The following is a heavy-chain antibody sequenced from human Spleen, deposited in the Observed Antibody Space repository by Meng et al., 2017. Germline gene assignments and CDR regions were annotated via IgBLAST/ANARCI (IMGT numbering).Heavy chain of an antibody. Sequence: GGSLRLSCTTSGFTFGDYSLTWFRQAPGKGLEWVGRIKSKTDGGTTDYAAPVKGRFTISRDDSKNTLYLQMNSLKTEDTAVYYCTTGEVVWFGDWPHWGQGTLVTVSS. CDR2: IKSKTDGGTT. J-gene: IGHJ4*02. V-gene: IGHV3-15*01. CDR3: TTGEVVWFGDWPH. CDR1: GFTFGDYS. D-gene: IGHD3-10*01.